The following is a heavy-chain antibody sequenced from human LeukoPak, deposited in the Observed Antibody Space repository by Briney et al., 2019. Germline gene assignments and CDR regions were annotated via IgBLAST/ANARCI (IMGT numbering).Heavy chain of an antibody. J-gene: IGHJ4*02. CDR1: GFTFSSYG. CDR3: ARPRGATVTSSLGY. CDR2: IWYDGSNK. D-gene: IGHD4-17*01. V-gene: IGHV3-33*01. Sequence: GGSLRLSCAASGFTFSSYGMHWVRQAPGKGLEWVAVIWYDGSNKYYADSVEGRFTISRDNSKNTLYLQMNSLRAEDTAVYYCARPRGATVTSSLGYWGQGTLVTVSS.